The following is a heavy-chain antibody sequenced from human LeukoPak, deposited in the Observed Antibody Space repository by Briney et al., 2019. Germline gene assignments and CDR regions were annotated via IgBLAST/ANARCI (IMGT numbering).Heavy chain of an antibody. D-gene: IGHD3-10*01. CDR1: GGSISSYY. Sequence: SETLSLTCTVSGGSISSYYWSWIRQPPGKGLEWIGEINHSGSTNYNPSLKSRVTISVDTSKNQFSLKLSSVTAADTAVYYCARDRDEYYYGSGYYYYMDVWGKGTTVTVSS. CDR2: INHSGST. V-gene: IGHV4-34*01. J-gene: IGHJ6*03. CDR3: ARDRDEYYYGSGYYYYMDV.